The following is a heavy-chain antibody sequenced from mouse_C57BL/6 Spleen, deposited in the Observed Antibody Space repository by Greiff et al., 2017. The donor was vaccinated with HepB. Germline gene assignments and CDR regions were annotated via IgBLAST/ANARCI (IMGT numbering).Heavy chain of an antibody. Sequence: VMLVESGPELVKPGASVKISCKASGYSFTSYYIHWVKQRPGQGLEWIGWIYPGSGNTKYNEKFKGKATLTADTSSSTAYMQLSSLTSEDSAVYYCAASYYSNYYAMDYWGQGTSVTVSS. J-gene: IGHJ4*01. V-gene: IGHV1-66*01. CDR2: IYPGSGNT. CDR1: GYSFTSYY. CDR3: AASYYSNYYAMDY. D-gene: IGHD2-5*01.